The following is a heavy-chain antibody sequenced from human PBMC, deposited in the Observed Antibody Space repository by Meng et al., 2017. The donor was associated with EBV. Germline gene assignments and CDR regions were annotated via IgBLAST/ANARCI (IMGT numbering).Heavy chain of an antibody. CDR2: MNPNIGNT. J-gene: IGHJ5*02. Sequence: GKLGESGAEVKKPGGSVKVSCKASGYTFTSCVINWVRQATGQGLEWMGWMNPNIGNTGYAQKLHGRVNMTRNTSISTAYMELSSLRSEDTAVYYCARGRGVYCSGGSCYPGWFDPWGQGTLVTVSS. V-gene: IGHV1-8*01. CDR3: ARGRGVYCSGGSCYPGWFDP. D-gene: IGHD2-15*01. CDR1: GYTFTSCV.